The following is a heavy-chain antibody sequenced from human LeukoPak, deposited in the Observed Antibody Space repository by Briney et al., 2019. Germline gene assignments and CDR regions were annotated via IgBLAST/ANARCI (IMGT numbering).Heavy chain of an antibody. Sequence: SETLSLTCTVSGGSISSYYWSWIRQPPGKGLEWIGYIYHSGSTNYNPSLKSRVTISVDTSKNQFSLKLSSVTAADTAVYYCAARGVAGFDYWGQGTLVTVSS. CDR3: AARGVAGFDY. CDR2: IYHSGST. D-gene: IGHD6-19*01. J-gene: IGHJ4*02. CDR1: GGSISSYY. V-gene: IGHV4-59*01.